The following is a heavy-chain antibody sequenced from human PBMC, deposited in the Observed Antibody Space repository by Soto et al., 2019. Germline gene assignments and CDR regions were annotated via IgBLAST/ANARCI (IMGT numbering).Heavy chain of an antibody. Sequence: SQTLSLTSAISGDSVSSNSAAWNWIRLSQSRGLXWLGXXXFXSXXXNXXAXSVKSRITINPDTSKTQFSLQLNSVTTEDTAVYYCARMEIDAFDIWGQGTMVTV. D-gene: IGHD3-3*01. CDR2: XXFXSXXXN. CDR3: ARMEIDAFDI. CDR1: GDSVSSNSAA. V-gene: IGHV6-1*01. J-gene: IGHJ3*02.